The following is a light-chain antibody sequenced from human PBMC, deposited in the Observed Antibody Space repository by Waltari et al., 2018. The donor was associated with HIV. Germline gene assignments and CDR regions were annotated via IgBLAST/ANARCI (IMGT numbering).Light chain of an antibody. V-gene: IGLV2-14*01. J-gene: IGLJ1*01. CDR1: SSDVGGYNY. CDR2: EVS. Sequence: QSALTQPAPVSGSPGQSITISCTGTSSDVGGYNYVSGYQQHPGNAPKLMIYEVSNRPSGVSNRFSGSKSGNTASLTISGLQAEDEADYYCSSYRSSSTLEVFGTGTKVTVL. CDR3: SSYRSSSTLEV.